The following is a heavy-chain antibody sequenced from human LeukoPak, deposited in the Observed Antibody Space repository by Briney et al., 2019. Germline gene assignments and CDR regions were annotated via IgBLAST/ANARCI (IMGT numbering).Heavy chain of an antibody. Sequence: GGSLRLSCAASGFTFSSYSMNWVRQAPGKGLEWVSSINSSSSYIYYADPVKGRFTISRDNAKNSLYLQMNGLRAEDTAVYYCARDIYGYGAPGYFDYWGQGTLVTVSS. CDR2: INSSSSYI. D-gene: IGHD5-18*01. V-gene: IGHV3-21*01. J-gene: IGHJ4*02. CDR3: ARDIYGYGAPGYFDY. CDR1: GFTFSSYS.